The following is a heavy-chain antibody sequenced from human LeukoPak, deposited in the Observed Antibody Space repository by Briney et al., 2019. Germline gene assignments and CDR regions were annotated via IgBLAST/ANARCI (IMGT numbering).Heavy chain of an antibody. J-gene: IGHJ4*02. D-gene: IGHD3-22*01. CDR1: GGSISSYY. CDR3: ARERLGYYDRSGLDY. CDR2: IYYSGST. Sequence: SETLSLTCPVSGGSISSYYWSWIRQPPGKGLEWIGYIYYSGSTNYNPSLKSRVTTSVDTSKNQFSLKLSSVTAADTAVYYCARERLGYYDRSGLDYWGQGTLVTVSP. V-gene: IGHV4-59*01.